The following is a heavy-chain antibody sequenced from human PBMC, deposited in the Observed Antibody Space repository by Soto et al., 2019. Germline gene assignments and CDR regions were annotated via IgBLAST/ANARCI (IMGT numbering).Heavy chain of an antibody. CDR1: GFTFSSYA. CDR3: AREASWHGNYYYYGMDV. V-gene: IGHV3-30-3*01. D-gene: IGHD2-15*01. J-gene: IGHJ6*02. CDR2: ISYDGSNK. Sequence: GGSLRLSCAASGFTFSSYAMHWVRQAPGKGLEWVAVISYDGSNKYYADSVKGRFTISRDNSKNTLYLQMNSLRAEDTAVYYCAREASWHGNYYYYGMDVWGQGTTVTVSS.